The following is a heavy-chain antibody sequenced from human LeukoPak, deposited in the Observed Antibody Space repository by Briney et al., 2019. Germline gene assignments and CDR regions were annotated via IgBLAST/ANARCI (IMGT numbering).Heavy chain of an antibody. CDR1: GLTVSSNY. CDR2: IYSGGST. Sequence: GGSLRLSCATSGLTVSSNYMSWVRQAPGKGLEWVSVIYSGGSTYYADSVKGRFTISRDNSKNTLYLQMNSLRAEDTAVYYCARAGRDGYNYADYWGQGTLVTVSS. V-gene: IGHV3-53*01. CDR3: ARAGRDGYNYADY. J-gene: IGHJ4*02. D-gene: IGHD5-24*01.